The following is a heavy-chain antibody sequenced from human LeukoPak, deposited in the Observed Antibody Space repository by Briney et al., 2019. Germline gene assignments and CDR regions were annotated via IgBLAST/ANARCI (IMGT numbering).Heavy chain of an antibody. CDR3: ASGDAFDI. CDR1: GFTFSNYW. CDR2: IYSGGST. V-gene: IGHV3-66*02. Sequence: PGGSLRLSCAASGFTFSNYWMSWVRQAPGKGLEWVSVIYSGGSTYYADSVKGRFTISRDNSKNTLYLQMNSLRAEDTAVYYCASGDAFDIWGQGTMVTVSS. J-gene: IGHJ3*02.